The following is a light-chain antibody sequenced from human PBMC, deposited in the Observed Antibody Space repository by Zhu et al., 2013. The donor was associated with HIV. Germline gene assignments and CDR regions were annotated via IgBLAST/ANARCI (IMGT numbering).Light chain of an antibody. CDR3: QHVNNNAA. Sequence: DIQLTQSPSFLSASVGDRVTITCRASHDIGRYLAWYQQTPGKAPTLLVYAASTTQSGVPSRFSGSGSGTEFSLTISSLQPEDFATYYCQHVNNNAAFGPGTKVDV. J-gene: IGKJ3*01. CDR1: HDIGRY. V-gene: IGKV1-9*01. CDR2: AAS.